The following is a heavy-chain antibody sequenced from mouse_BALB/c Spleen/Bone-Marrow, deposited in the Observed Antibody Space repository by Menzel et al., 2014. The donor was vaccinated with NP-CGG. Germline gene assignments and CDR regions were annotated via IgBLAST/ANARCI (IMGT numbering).Heavy chain of an antibody. CDR1: GYTFTDYV. D-gene: IGHD1-2*01. CDR2: IYPGSGST. CDR3: ARGGYGFLFDY. Sequence: QVQLQQSGPELVKPGASVKMCCKASGYTFTDYVIRWVKRRTGQGLEWIGEIYPGSGSTYYNEKFKGKATLTADKSSNRAYMELSSLTSEDSAVYFCARGGYGFLFDYWGQGPTPTVSS. J-gene: IGHJ2*01. V-gene: IGHV1-81*01.